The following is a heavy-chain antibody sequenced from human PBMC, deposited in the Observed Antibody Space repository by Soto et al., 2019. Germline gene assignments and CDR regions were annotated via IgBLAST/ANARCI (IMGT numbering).Heavy chain of an antibody. CDR1: GYTFTSYG. V-gene: IGHV1-18*01. CDR2: ISAYNGNT. J-gene: IGHJ6*02. D-gene: IGHD4-17*01. Sequence: AASVKVSCKASGYTFTSYGISWVRQAPGQGLEWMGWISAYNGNTNYAQKLQGRVTMTTDTSTSTAYMELRSLRSDDTAVYYCARSVTTGFHYYYYGMDVWGQGTTVTVSS. CDR3: ARSVTTGFHYYYYGMDV.